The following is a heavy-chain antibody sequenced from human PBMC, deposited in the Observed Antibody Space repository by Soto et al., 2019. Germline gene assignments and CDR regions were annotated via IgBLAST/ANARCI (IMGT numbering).Heavy chain of an antibody. D-gene: IGHD1-26*01. J-gene: IGHJ4*02. V-gene: IGHV4-31*03. CDR3: ARWVGATSFDY. CDR1: GGSISSGGYY. CDR2: IYYSGST. Sequence: QVQLQESCQGLVKPSQTLSLTCTVSGGSISSGGYYWSWIRQHPGKGLEWIGYIYYSGSTYYNPSLKSRVTIAVDTSKNQFSLKLSSVTAADTAVYYCARWVGATSFDYWGQGTLVTVSS.